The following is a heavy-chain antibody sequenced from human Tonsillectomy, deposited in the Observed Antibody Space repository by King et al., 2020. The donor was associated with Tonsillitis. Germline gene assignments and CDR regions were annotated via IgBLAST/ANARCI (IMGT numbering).Heavy chain of an antibody. Sequence: VQLVQSGAEVKKPGESLRISCKGSGYSFTSYWISWVRQMPGKGLEWMGRIDPSDSYTNYSPSFQGHVTISADQSISTAYLQWSSLKASDTSMYYCALSGYSGSGSYYNRADYWGQGTLVTVSS. CDR2: IDPSDSYT. D-gene: IGHD3-10*01. V-gene: IGHV5-10-1*03. CDR1: GYSFTSYW. CDR3: ALSGYSGSGSYYNRADY. J-gene: IGHJ4*02.